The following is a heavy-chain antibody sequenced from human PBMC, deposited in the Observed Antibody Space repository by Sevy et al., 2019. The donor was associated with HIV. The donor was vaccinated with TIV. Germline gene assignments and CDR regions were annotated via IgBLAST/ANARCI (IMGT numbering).Heavy chain of an antibody. Sequence: KQSQTRSLTCAISGDSVSSNSAAWNRIRQSPSRGLEWLGRTYYRSKWYNDYAVSVKSRITVSPDTSKNHFSLQLNFVTPEDTAVDYCARGRLEAEGFFFDYWGQGTLVTVSS. CDR1: GDSVSSNSAA. J-gene: IGHJ4*02. V-gene: IGHV6-1*01. CDR2: TYYRSKWYN. D-gene: IGHD2-15*01. CDR3: ARGRLEAEGFFFDY.